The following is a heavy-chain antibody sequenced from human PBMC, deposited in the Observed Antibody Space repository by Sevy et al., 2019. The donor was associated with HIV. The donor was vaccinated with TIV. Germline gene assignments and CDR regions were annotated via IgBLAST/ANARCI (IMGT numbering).Heavy chain of an antibody. CDR2: VSKEGTNK. V-gene: IGHV3-30-3*01. J-gene: IGHJ4*02. CDR3: ARDPHSVPHWGSFDS. D-gene: IGHD3-16*01. CDR1: GFTFTRYA. Sequence: GGSLRLSCEASGFTFTRYAFHWVRQAPGKGLEWVAVVSKEGTNKYYADSVKGRFTISRDNSRNTLYLQMQSLRADDTAVYFCARDPHSVPHWGSFDSWGQGTLVTVCS.